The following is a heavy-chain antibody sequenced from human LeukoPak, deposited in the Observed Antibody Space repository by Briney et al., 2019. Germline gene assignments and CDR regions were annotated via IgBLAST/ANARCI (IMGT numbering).Heavy chain of an antibody. CDR1: GYSFTSYW. V-gene: IGHV5-51*01. Sequence: GESLKISCKGSGYSFTSYWIGWVRQMPGKGLEWMGIIYPGDSDTRYSPSFQGQVTISADKSISTAYLQWSSLKASDTAMYYCARLGSRWAYYYYGMDVWGQGTTVTVSS. J-gene: IGHJ6*02. CDR2: IYPGDSDT. CDR3: ARLGSRWAYYYYGMDV. D-gene: IGHD6-13*01.